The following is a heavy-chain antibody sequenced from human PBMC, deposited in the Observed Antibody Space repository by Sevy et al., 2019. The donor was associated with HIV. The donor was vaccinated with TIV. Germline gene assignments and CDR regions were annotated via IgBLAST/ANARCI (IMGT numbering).Heavy chain of an antibody. CDR3: ARGYYYGSGSPVGY. J-gene: IGHJ4*02. Sequence: SETLSLTCTVSGGSISSYYWSWIRQPPGKGLEWSGYIYYSGSTNYNPSLKSRVTISVDTSKNQFSLKLSSVTAADTAVYYCARGYYYGSGSPVGYWGQGTLVTVSS. D-gene: IGHD3-10*01. V-gene: IGHV4-59*01. CDR2: IYYSGST. CDR1: GGSISSYY.